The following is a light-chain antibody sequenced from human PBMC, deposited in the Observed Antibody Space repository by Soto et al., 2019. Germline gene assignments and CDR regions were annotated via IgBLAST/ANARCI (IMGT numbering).Light chain of an antibody. CDR2: KNN. Sequence: QSALTQPPSASGTPGQRVTISCSGSSSNIGTDDVFWYLQFPGTGPQLLIYKNNQRPSGVSDRFSGSKSGTSASLAISGLRSEDEADYYCAAWDATLSGYVFGTGTKVTVL. J-gene: IGLJ1*01. CDR3: AAWDATLSGYV. V-gene: IGLV1-47*01. CDR1: SSNIGTDD.